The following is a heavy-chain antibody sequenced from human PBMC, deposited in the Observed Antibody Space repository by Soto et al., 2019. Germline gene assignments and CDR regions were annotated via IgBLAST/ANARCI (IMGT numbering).Heavy chain of an antibody. CDR2: IYRTGST. D-gene: IGHD2-8*02. CDR3: ARGYCTGVIGPYFAN. CDR1: GGSFTSNNW. V-gene: IGHV4-4*03. Sequence: PETLSLTCAVSGGSFTSNNWWTWVRQPPGQGLEWIGEIYRTGSTNYNPSLKSRVTISLDKSENQFSLKLTSLTAADTAVYYCARGYCTGVIGPYFANWGKGTRVTVSS. J-gene: IGHJ4*02.